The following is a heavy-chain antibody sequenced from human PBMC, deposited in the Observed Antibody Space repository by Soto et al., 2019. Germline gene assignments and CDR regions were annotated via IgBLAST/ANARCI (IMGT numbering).Heavy chain of an antibody. V-gene: IGHV1-69*01. CDR3: ASTTYYDFWSGYTPPYYYYYGMDV. J-gene: IGHJ6*02. Sequence: QVQLVQSGAEVKKPGSSVKVSCKASGGTFSSYAISWVRQAPGQGLDCMGGIIPIFGTANYAQKFQGRVTITADESTSTAYMELSSLRSEDTAVYYCASTTYYDFWSGYTPPYYYYYGMDVWGQGTTVTVSS. D-gene: IGHD3-3*01. CDR2: IIPIFGTA. CDR1: GGTFSSYA.